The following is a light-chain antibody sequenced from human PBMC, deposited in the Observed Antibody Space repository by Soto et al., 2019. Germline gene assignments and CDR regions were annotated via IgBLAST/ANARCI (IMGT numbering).Light chain of an antibody. CDR3: QQYDNWPPEAT. Sequence: EIVLTQSPGTLSLSPGERATLSCRASQSVSSSYLAWYQQNPGQAPRLLIFGASNRATGIPDRFSGSGSGTGFTLTISRLEPEDFAVYYCQQYDNWPPEATFGQGTKVEI. J-gene: IGKJ1*01. CDR2: GAS. V-gene: IGKV3-20*01. CDR1: QSVSSSY.